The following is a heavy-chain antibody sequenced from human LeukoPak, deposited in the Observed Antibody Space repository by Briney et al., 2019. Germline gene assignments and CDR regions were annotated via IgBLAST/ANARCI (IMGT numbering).Heavy chain of an antibody. Sequence: PSETLSLTCTVSGGSISSSSYYWGWIRQPPGKGLEWIGSIYYSGSTYYNPSLKSRVTISVDTSKNQFSLKLSSVTAADTAVYYCAREGGSFSAFDIWGQGTMVTVSS. J-gene: IGHJ3*02. V-gene: IGHV4-39*07. CDR3: AREGGSFSAFDI. D-gene: IGHD3-16*01. CDR1: GGSISSSSYY. CDR2: IYYSGST.